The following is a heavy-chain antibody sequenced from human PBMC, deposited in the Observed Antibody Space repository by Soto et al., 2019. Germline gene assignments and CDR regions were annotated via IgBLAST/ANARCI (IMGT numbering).Heavy chain of an antibody. J-gene: IGHJ4*02. CDR3: ARDAAGDSSSWYGVDYFDY. Sequence: EVQLLESGGGLVQPGGSLRLSCAASGFTFSSYAMSWVRQAPGKGLEWVSAISGSGGSTYYADSVKGRFTISRDNSKNTLYLQMNSLRAEDTAVYYCARDAAGDSSSWYGVDYFDYWGQGTLVTVSS. D-gene: IGHD6-13*01. CDR2: ISGSGGST. CDR1: GFTFSSYA. V-gene: IGHV3-23*01.